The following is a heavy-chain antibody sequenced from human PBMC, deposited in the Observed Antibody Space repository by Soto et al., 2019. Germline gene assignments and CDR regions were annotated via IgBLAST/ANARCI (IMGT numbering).Heavy chain of an antibody. Sequence: QVQLVQSGAEVKKPGASVKVSCRTSGYTFTNYAIHWVRQAPGQRLEWMGWINPGNGNTKYSQGFQGRVTITRDTAASTAYMALSSLKSEDMAVFYCARELGSCSGGCCQIGSFDYWGQGTLVTVSS. V-gene: IGHV1-3*01. J-gene: IGHJ4*02. CDR2: INPGNGNT. CDR3: ARELGSCSGGCCQIGSFDY. D-gene: IGHD2-15*01. CDR1: GYTFTNYA.